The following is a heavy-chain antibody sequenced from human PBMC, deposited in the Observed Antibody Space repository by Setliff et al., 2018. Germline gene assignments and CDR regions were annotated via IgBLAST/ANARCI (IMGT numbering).Heavy chain of an antibody. D-gene: IGHD2-15*01. CDR3: ARGLNSVSWTFAY. V-gene: IGHV4-4*07. J-gene: IGHJ4*02. CDR2: IYTSGTT. Sequence: SETLSLTCTVSGGSISSYYWTWIRQPAGKGLEWIGHIYTSGTTKYNPSLKSRVTISVDTSKNQFSLKMRSVTAADAAIYYCARGLNSVSWTFAYWGQGSLVTVSS. CDR1: GGSISSYY.